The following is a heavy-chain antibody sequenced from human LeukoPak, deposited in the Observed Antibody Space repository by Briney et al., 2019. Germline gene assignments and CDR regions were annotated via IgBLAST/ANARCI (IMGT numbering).Heavy chain of an antibody. CDR1: GFTFSSYA. J-gene: IGHJ4*02. D-gene: IGHD1-20*01. V-gene: IGHV3-30*04. CDR3: ARLNNYAFHY. CDR2: ISYDGSNK. Sequence: PGGSLRLSCAASGFTFSSYAMHWVRQAPGKGLEWVAVISYDGSNKYYADSVKGRFTISRDNAENSLYLQMNSLRAEDTAVYYCARLNNYAFHYWGQGTLVTVSS.